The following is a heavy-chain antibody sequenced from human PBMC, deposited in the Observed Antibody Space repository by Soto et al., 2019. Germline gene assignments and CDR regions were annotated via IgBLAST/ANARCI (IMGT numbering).Heavy chain of an antibody. D-gene: IGHD2-21*02. Sequence: GGSXRLSCISPVCIFIDYSSNLFRQAPGKGLQWVSYISSSSDKTYYADSVKGRFTVSRDNAKNALFLEMNSLRDDDTATYYCERLPKGSLVTAWGQGTRV. J-gene: IGHJ4*02. V-gene: IGHV3-48*02. CDR1: VCIFIDYS. CDR2: ISSSSDKT. CDR3: ERLPKGSLVTA.